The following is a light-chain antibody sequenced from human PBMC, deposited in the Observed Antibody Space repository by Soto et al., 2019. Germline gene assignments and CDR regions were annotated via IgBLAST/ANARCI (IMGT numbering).Light chain of an antibody. Sequence: IQMTQSPSSLSASVRDRVTITCRASQNIKTYLNWYQQKPGQAPKLLIYAASSLPDGVPSRFGGSGSGTDFTLTISSLQPEDFATYYCQQSYSTPRTFGGGTKVEFK. J-gene: IGKJ4*01. CDR3: QQSYSTPRT. CDR1: QNIKTY. CDR2: AAS. V-gene: IGKV1-39*01.